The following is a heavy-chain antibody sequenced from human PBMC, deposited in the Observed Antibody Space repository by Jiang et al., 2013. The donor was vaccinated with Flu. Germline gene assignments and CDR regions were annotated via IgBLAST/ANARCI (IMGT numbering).Heavy chain of an antibody. J-gene: IGHJ3*01. CDR3: ASYDFWTGTRGAFDV. V-gene: IGHV4-30-4*01. CDR2: IYNSGST. D-gene: IGHD3-3*01. Sequence: GSGLVKPSQTLSLTCTVSGGSITSDDYYWNWIRQPPGKGLEWIGYIYNSGSTYNNPSLKSRATISVDTSKNQFPLKLSSVTAADTAVYYCASYDFWTGTRGAFDVWGQGTMVTVSS. CDR1: GGSITSDDYY.